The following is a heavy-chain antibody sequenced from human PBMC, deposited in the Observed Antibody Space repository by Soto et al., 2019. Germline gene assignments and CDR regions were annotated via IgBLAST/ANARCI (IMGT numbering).Heavy chain of an antibody. J-gene: IGHJ5*02. CDR3: ARSSSSWSNWFDP. D-gene: IGHD6-13*01. V-gene: IGHV4-30-4*01. Sequence: SETLSLTCTVSGGSISSGDYYWSWIRQPPGKGLEWIGYIYYSGSTYYNPSLKSRVTISVDTSKNQFSLKLSSVTAADTAVYYCARSSSSWSNWFDPWGQGTLVTVS. CDR1: GGSISSGDYY. CDR2: IYYSGST.